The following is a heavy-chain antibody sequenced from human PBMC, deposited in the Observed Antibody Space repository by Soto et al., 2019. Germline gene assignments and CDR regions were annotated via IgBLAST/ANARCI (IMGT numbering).Heavy chain of an antibody. CDR1: GFSFNEAW. D-gene: IGHD2-15*01. Sequence: EVQLVESAGGLVKPGGSLRLSCVASGFSFNEAWMNWVRQAPGEGLEWVGRIKTSAGGGATDYAAPVQGRFTISRDDSKNALYLHMNSLRTEDTAIYYCTTGSVEGICGQGTTVTVSS. CDR3: TTGSVEGI. CDR2: IKTSAGGGAT. J-gene: IGHJ6*02. V-gene: IGHV3-15*07.